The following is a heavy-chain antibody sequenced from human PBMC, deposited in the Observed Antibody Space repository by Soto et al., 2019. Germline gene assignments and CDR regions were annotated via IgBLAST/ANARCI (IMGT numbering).Heavy chain of an antibody. D-gene: IGHD3-10*01. V-gene: IGHV4-39*01. J-gene: IGHJ3*02. Sequence: QLQLQESGPGLVKPSETLSLTCTVSGGSISSSSYYWGWIRQPPGKGLEWIGSIYYSGSTYYNPSLKSRVTISVDTSKNQFSLKLSSVTAADTAVYNCARKTSITMVRGVIDSNDAFDIWGQGTMVTVSS. CDR2: IYYSGST. CDR3: ARKTSITMVRGVIDSNDAFDI. CDR1: GGSISSSSYY.